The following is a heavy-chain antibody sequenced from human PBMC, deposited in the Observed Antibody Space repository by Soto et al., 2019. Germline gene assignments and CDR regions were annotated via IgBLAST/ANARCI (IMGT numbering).Heavy chain of an antibody. CDR1: GGSVSRDTHY. Sequence: SETLSLTCTVSGGSVSRDTHYWSWFRQPPGKRLEWIGFIYSSGSTTYNPSLKSRVTMSVDTSKKQFSLTLRTVIVAGAAMTYGAQLTRVEWSRWCQGTRATVS. J-gene: IGHJ4*02. CDR3: AQLTRVEWSR. CDR2: IYSSGST. V-gene: IGHV4-61*01. D-gene: IGHD3-3*01.